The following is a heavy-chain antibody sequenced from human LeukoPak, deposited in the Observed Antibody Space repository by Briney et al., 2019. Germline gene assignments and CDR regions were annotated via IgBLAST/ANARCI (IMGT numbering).Heavy chain of an antibody. CDR1: GGSISSYY. D-gene: IGHD3-22*01. CDR2: IYTSGST. V-gene: IGHV4-4*07. Sequence: SETLSLTCTVSGGSISSYYWSWIRQPAGKGLEWIGRIYTSGSTNYNPSLKSQVTMSVDTSKNQFSLKLSSVTAADTAVYYCARDRNYYDSSGAYYYYYYMDVWGKGTTVTVSS. J-gene: IGHJ6*03. CDR3: ARDRNYYDSSGAYYYYYYMDV.